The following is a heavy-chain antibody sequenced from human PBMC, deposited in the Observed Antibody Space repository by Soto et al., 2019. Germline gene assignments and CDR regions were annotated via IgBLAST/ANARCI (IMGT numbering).Heavy chain of an antibody. CDR3: ARQRNYFNYHCMGV. CDR1: GYRFTEYW. Sequence: SQKISLKGSGYRFTEYWIVWVRHTLGKGMEWLGNIYPLDSDTGYCLSFQGEVTVSPDKYITTAYQQWNGLKASDTAMSYCARQRNYFNYHCMGVWAQGTPVTVCS. J-gene: IGHJ6*01. D-gene: IGHD1-7*01. CDR2: IYPLDSDT. V-gene: IGHV5-51*01.